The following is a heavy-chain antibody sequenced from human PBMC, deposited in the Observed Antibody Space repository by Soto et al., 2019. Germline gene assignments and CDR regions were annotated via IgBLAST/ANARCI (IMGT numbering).Heavy chain of an antibody. D-gene: IGHD6-19*01. CDR1: GFTFSSYG. Sequence: QVQLVESGGGVVQPGRSLRLSCAASGFTFSSYGMHWVRQAPGKGLEWVAVIWYDGSNKYYADSVKGRFTISRDNSKNTLYLQMNSLRAEDTAVYYCASDLGGSGWYYFDYWGQGTLVTVSS. CDR2: IWYDGSNK. J-gene: IGHJ4*02. CDR3: ASDLGGSGWYYFDY. V-gene: IGHV3-33*01.